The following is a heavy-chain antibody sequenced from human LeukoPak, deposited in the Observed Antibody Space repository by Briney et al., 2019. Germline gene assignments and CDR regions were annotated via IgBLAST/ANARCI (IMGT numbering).Heavy chain of an antibody. CDR3: ARTLRGGGALDY. CDR1: GFTFSNYW. D-gene: IGHD3-16*01. Sequence: GGSLRLSCAASGFTFSNYWLNWVRQAPGKGREWVANIKEDGSEKYYVDSVKGRFTISRDNAKNSLFLQMNSLRAEDTAVYYCARTLRGGGALDYWGQGTLVTVSS. CDR2: IKEDGSEK. J-gene: IGHJ4*02. V-gene: IGHV3-7*03.